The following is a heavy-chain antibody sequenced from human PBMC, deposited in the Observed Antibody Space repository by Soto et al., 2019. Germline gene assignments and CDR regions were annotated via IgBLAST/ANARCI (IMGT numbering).Heavy chain of an antibody. CDR1: GFTFSDHY. J-gene: IGHJ4*02. CDR2: ISHRSLTV. V-gene: IGHV3-11*01. CDR3: ARGGGSSPFDY. D-gene: IGHD6-6*01. Sequence: SLRLSCAASGFTFSDHYMAWFRQTPERGLEWLAYISHRSLTVYHARSVKDRFSISRDDATDSLYLQMNSLRVEDTAVYFCARGGGSSPFDYWGQGTVVTVSS.